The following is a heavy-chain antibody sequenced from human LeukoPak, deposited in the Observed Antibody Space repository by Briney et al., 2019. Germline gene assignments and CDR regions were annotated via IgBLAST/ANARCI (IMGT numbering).Heavy chain of an antibody. CDR2: IYYSGST. CDR3: ARESYGSRSYDYYYYYMDV. V-gene: IGHV4-39*07. D-gene: IGHD3-10*01. CDR1: GGSISSSHYY. Sequence: TSETLSLTCTVSGGSISSSHYYWGWIRQPPGKGLEWIGTIYYSGSTYYNPSLKSRVTTSVDTSKNQFSLKLSSVTAADTAVYYCARESYGSRSYDYYYYYMDVWGKGTTVTVSS. J-gene: IGHJ6*03.